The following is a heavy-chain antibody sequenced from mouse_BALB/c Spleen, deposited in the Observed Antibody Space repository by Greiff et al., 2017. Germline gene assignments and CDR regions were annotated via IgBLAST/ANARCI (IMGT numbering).Heavy chain of an antibody. Sequence: QVQLKQSGAELAKPGASVKMSCKASGYTFTSYWMHWVKQRPGQGLEWIGYINPSTGYTEYNQKFKDKATLTADKSSSTAYMQLSSLTSEDSAVYYCANRYDGAMDYWGQGTSVTVSS. CDR1: GYTFTSYW. V-gene: IGHV1-7*01. J-gene: IGHJ4*01. CDR3: ANRYDGAMDY. D-gene: IGHD2-14*01. CDR2: INPSTGYT.